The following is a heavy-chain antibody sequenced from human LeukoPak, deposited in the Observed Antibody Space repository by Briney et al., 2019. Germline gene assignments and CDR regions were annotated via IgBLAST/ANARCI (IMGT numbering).Heavy chain of an antibody. D-gene: IGHD3-10*01. CDR1: GGSISSYY. V-gene: IGHV4-59*01. CDR3: ARSSYYFGADAFDI. J-gene: IGHJ3*02. Sequence: SETLSLTCTVPGGSISSYYWSWIRQPPGKGLEWIGYIYYSGSTNYNPSLKSRVTISVDTSKTQFSLKLSSVTAADTAVYYCARSSYYFGADAFDIWGQGTMVTVSS. CDR2: IYYSGST.